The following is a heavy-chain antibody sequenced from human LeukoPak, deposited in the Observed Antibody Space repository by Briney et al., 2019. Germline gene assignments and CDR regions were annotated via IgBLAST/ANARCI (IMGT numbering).Heavy chain of an antibody. J-gene: IGHJ4*02. D-gene: IGHD6-13*01. CDR1: GFTFSDYY. V-gene: IGHV3-11*03. CDR3: AAGTAADF. Sequence: GGSLRLSCAASGFTFSDYYMSWIRQAPGKGLEWVSYTSSGSTYTNYADSVKGRFTISRDNAKSALYLHLNSLRLEDTAVYYCAAGTAADFWGQGTLVTVSS. CDR2: TSSGSTYT.